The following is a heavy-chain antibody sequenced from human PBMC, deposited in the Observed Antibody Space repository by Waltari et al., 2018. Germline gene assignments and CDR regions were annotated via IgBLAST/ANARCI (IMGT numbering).Heavy chain of an antibody. V-gene: IGHV4-59*12. D-gene: IGHD6-6*01. CDR2: IYYSGST. CDR1: GGSISSYY. Sequence: QVQLQESGPGLVKPSETLSLTCTASGGSISSYYWSWIRQPPGKGLEWIGYIYYSGSTNYNPSLKSRVTISVDTSKNQFSLKLSSVTAADTAVYYCARAARTFFDYWGQGTLVTVSS. CDR3: ARAARTFFDY. J-gene: IGHJ4*02.